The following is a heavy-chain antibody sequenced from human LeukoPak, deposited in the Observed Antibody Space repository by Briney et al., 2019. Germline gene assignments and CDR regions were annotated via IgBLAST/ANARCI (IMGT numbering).Heavy chain of an antibody. J-gene: IGHJ6*03. Sequence: SSVKVSCKASGGTFSSYAISWVRQAPGQGLEWMGGIIPIFGTANYAQKFQGRVTITTDESTSTAYMELSSLRSEDTAVYYCARQKGRTRPPNYYYYYYMDVWGKGTTVTVSS. CDR3: ARQKGRTRPPNYYYYYYMDV. V-gene: IGHV1-69*05. CDR1: GGTFSSYA. CDR2: IIPIFGTA.